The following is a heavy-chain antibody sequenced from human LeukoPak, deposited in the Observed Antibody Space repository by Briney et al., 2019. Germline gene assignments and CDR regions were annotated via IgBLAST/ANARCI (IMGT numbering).Heavy chain of an antibody. J-gene: IGHJ4*02. CDR3: ARDCDRSGYYCY. CDR2: ISAYNGNT. D-gene: IGHD3-22*01. CDR1: GYSFTSYG. Sequence: ASVKVSCKASGYSFTSYGISWVRQAPGQGLEWMGWISAYNGNTNYAQKLQGRVTMTTDTSTSTAYMELRSLRSDDTAVYYCARDCDRSGYYCYWGQGALVTVSS. V-gene: IGHV1-18*01.